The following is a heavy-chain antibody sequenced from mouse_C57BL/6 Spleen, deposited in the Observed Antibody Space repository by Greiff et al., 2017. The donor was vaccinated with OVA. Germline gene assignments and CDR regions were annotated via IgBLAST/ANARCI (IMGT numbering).Heavy chain of an antibody. CDR2: ISYDGSN. CDR3: ARDPITTVVAYYAMDY. Sequence: EVQLQQSGPGLVKPSQSLSLTCSVTGYSITSGYYWNWIRQFPGNKLEWMGYISYDGSNNYNPSLKNRISITRDTSKNQFFLKLNSVTTEDTATYYCARDPITTVVAYYAMDYWGQGTSVTVSS. J-gene: IGHJ4*01. D-gene: IGHD1-1*01. V-gene: IGHV3-6*01. CDR1: GYSITSGYY.